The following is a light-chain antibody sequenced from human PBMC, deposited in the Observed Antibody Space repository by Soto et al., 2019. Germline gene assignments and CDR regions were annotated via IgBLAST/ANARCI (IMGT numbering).Light chain of an antibody. Sequence: QSALTQPASVSGSPGQSITISCTGATSDIGSYPYVSWYQQHPGKAPKLIIFEVSNRPSAVSNRFSGSKSGSTASLTISGPQGEDGADFYCSSFPKTPALLFGGGTKPPVL. CDR1: TSDIGSYPY. J-gene: IGLJ2*01. CDR2: EVS. V-gene: IGLV2-14*01. CDR3: SSFPKTPALL.